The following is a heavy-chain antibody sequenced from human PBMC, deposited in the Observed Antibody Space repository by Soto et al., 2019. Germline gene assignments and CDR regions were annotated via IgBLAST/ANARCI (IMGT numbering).Heavy chain of an antibody. CDR1: GFTFSSNW. J-gene: IGHJ4*02. V-gene: IGHV3-74*01. Sequence: PGGSLRLSCAASGFTFSSNWMHWVRQAPGKGLVWVSRINTDGSSTSYAESVKGRFTISRDNAKNTLYLQMNSLRAEDTALYYCAKAIFGVVIISSFDYWGQGTQVTVSS. CDR3: AKAIFGVVIISSFDY. D-gene: IGHD3-3*01. CDR2: INTDGSST.